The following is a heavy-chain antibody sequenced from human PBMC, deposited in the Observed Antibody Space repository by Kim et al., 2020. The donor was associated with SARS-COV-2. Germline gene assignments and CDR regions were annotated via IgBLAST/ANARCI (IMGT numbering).Heavy chain of an antibody. J-gene: IGHJ3*01. Sequence: SETLSLTCTVSGGSLSPYYWSWIRQPPGKGLEWIGYMHYSGRANYSPSLKSRVAISVDTSQNHFSLNLTSVTAADTAKFFCAGFQHGSGDYLDPFDVWGQGTLVTVSS. CDR3: AGFQHGSGDYLDPFDV. CDR1: GGSLSPYY. D-gene: IGHD3-10*01. V-gene: IGHV4-59*01. CDR2: MHYSGRA.